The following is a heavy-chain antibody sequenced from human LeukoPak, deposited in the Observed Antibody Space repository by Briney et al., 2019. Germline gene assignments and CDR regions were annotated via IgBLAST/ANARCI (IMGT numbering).Heavy chain of an antibody. Sequence: ASVKVSCKASGYTFTSYPMHWVRQAPGQGLEWMGGIIPIFGTANYAQKFQGRVTITADESTSTAYMELSSLRSEDTAVYYCARDIRGGDYDILTGYYTVGWFDPWGQGTLVTVSS. V-gene: IGHV1-69*13. J-gene: IGHJ5*02. CDR1: GYTFTSYP. D-gene: IGHD3-9*01. CDR2: IIPIFGTA. CDR3: ARDIRGGDYDILTGYYTVGWFDP.